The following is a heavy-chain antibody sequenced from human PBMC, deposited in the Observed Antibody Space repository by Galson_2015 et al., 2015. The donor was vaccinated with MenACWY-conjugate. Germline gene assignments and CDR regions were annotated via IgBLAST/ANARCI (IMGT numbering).Heavy chain of an antibody. J-gene: IGHJ5*02. CDR1: GGSFSGYY. CDR2: INHSGST. CDR3: VRNYGSGSYNWFDP. D-gene: IGHD3-10*01. Sequence: SETLSLTCAVYGGSFSGYYWNWIRQPPGKGLEWIGEINHSGSTNCNPSLKSRVTISVDTSKNQFSLKLNSVTAADTAVYYCVRNYGSGSYNWFDPWGQGTLVTVSS. V-gene: IGHV4-34*01.